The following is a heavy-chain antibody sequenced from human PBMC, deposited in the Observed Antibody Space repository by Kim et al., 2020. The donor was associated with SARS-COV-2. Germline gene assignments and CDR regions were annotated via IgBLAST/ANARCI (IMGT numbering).Heavy chain of an antibody. D-gene: IGHD6-6*01. CDR3: ARDVFDAQNEQLVRDY. Sequence: GGSLRLSCAASGFTFSSYSMNWVRQAPGKGLEWVSSISSSSSYIYYADSVKGRFTISRDNAKNSLYLQMNSLRAEDTAVYYCARDVFDAQNEQLVRDYWGQGTLVTVSS. V-gene: IGHV3-21*01. CDR2: ISSSSSYI. J-gene: IGHJ4*02. CDR1: GFTFSSYS.